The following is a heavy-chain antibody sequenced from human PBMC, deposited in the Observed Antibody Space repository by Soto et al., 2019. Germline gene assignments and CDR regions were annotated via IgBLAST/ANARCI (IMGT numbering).Heavy chain of an antibody. CDR3: ARDRGYDAHDYYYNAMDV. D-gene: IGHD2-15*01. CDR2: IRGFSPYT. CDR1: GFTFRPYT. Sequence: EVQLVESGGGLVKPGGSLRLSCISSGFTFRPYTMNWVRQAPGKGLEWVSGIRGFSPYTFYAESVKGRFTISRDNAKNSLYLQMNILRAEDTAVYYCARDRGYDAHDYYYNAMDVWGQGTTVTVSS. J-gene: IGHJ6*02. V-gene: IGHV3-21*01.